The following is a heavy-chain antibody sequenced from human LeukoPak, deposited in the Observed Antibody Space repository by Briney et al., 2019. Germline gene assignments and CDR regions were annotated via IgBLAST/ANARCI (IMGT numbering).Heavy chain of an antibody. D-gene: IGHD4-17*01. CDR3: ARGDGDYEGLMKYFDY. V-gene: IGHV4-34*01. CDR2: INHSGST. J-gene: IGHJ4*02. Sequence: SETLSLTCAVYGGSFSGYYWSWIRPPPGKGLEWIGEINHSGSTNYNPSLKSRVTISVDTSKNQFSLKLSSVTAADTAVYYCARGDGDYEGLMKYFDYWGQGTLVTVSS. CDR1: GGSFSGYY.